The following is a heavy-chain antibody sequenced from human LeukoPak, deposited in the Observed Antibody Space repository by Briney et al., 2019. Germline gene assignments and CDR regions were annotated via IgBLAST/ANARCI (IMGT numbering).Heavy chain of an antibody. J-gene: IGHJ4*02. V-gene: IGHV3-48*01. D-gene: IGHD1-26*01. CDR1: GFTFSSYS. Sequence: ARGSLRLSCAASGFTFSSYSMNWVRQAPGKGLEWVSYISSSSSTIFYADSVKGRFTISRDNAKNSLYLQMNSLRAEDTAVYYCATGLLTWELRDYWGQGTLVTVSS. CDR3: ATGLLTWELRDY. CDR2: ISSSSSTI.